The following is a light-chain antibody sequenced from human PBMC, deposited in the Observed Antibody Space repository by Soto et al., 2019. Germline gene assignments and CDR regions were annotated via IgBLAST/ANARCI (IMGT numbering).Light chain of an antibody. J-gene: IGKJ4*01. Sequence: DIQMTQSPSTLSASVGDRVTITCRASQSINNWLAWYQQKPGKAPNLLIYKASSLESGVPSRFSGSGSGTEFTLTVSSLQPDDFATYYCQQYDSYPFTFGGGTKVGIK. CDR2: KAS. CDR3: QQYDSYPFT. V-gene: IGKV1-5*03. CDR1: QSINNW.